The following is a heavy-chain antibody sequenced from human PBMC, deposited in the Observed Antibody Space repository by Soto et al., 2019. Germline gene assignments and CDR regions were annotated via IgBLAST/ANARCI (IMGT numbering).Heavy chain of an antibody. CDR1: GGSFSGYF. Sequence: SETLSLTCAVYGGSFSGYFWSWIRQPPGKGLEWIGEINHSGSTNYNPSLKSRVTISVDTSKNQFSLKLSSVTAADTAVYYCARHDRYSSGWYTAWYYYYAMAVRGQGNTVT. J-gene: IGHJ6*02. V-gene: IGHV4-34*01. D-gene: IGHD6-19*01. CDR2: INHSGST. CDR3: ARHDRYSSGWYTAWYYYYAMAV.